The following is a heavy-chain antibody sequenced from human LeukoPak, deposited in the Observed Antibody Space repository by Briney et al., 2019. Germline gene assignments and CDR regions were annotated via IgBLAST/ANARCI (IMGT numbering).Heavy chain of an antibody. Sequence: SQTLSLTCTVSGGSISSGNYYYSWIRQPPRKGLEWIGYIYFSGSTYYNPSLKSRVTISVDTSNNQFSLKLSPVTAADTAVYYCASYYHGFDYWGQGTLVTVSS. J-gene: IGHJ4*02. D-gene: IGHD3-10*01. V-gene: IGHV4-30-4*01. CDR3: ASYYHGFDY. CDR1: GGSISSGNYY. CDR2: IYFSGST.